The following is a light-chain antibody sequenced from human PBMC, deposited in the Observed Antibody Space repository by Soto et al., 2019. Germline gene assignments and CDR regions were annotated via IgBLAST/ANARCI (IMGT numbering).Light chain of an antibody. CDR3: SSYTTSSTHV. J-gene: IGLJ1*01. CDR2: EVS. CDR1: SSDIGGYNY. Sequence: QSVLTQPASVSGSPGQSITISCTGTSSDIGGYNYVSWYQHHPGKVPKLMLYEVSNRPSGVSNRFSGSKSGNTASLTISGLQAEDEDDYFCSSYTTSSTHVFGTGTKVTVL. V-gene: IGLV2-14*01.